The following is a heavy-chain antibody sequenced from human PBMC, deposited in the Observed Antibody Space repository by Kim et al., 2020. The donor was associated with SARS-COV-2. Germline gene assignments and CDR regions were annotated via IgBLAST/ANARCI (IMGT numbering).Heavy chain of an antibody. CDR3: ARDQAPYDY. J-gene: IGHJ4*02. V-gene: IGHV1-18*01. Sequence: ASVKVSCKASGYTFTSYGITWVRQAPGQGLEWMGWIHTYTGNTNYAQKFQGRVTMTTDTYTTTAYMELRSLRSDDTAVYYCARDQAPYDYWGQGTLVTVSS. CDR1: GYTFTSYG. CDR2: IHTYTGNT.